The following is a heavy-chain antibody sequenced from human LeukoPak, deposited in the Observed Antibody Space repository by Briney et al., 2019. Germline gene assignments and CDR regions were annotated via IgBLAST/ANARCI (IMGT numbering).Heavy chain of an antibody. V-gene: IGHV3-23*01. D-gene: IGHD3-3*01. CDR3: AKWAGDETYSSTYYGPLDH. CDR1: GFTFSAYV. Sequence: GESLRLSCAASGFTFSAYVLTWVRQAPGKGLEWVSSITGGGDTYYAESVKGRFTISRDKSQKTLYLQISSLRPEDTARYYCAKWAGDETYSSTYYGPLDHWGQGTQVTVSS. J-gene: IGHJ4*02. CDR2: ITGGGDT.